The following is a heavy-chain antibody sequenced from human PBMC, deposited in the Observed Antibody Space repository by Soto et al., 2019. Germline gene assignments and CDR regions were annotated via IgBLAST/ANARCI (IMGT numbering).Heavy chain of an antibody. J-gene: IGHJ4*02. CDR3: ASSRSCSGGSCYSGVDY. CDR2: ISSSSSTI. CDR1: GFTFSSYS. V-gene: IGHV3-48*02. D-gene: IGHD2-15*01. Sequence: EVQLVESGGGLVQPGGSLRLSCAASGFTFSSYSMNWVRQAPGKGLEWVSYISSSSSTIYYADSVKGRFTISRDNAKNSLYLQMNSLRDEDTAVYYCASSRSCSGGSCYSGVDYWGQGTLVTVSS.